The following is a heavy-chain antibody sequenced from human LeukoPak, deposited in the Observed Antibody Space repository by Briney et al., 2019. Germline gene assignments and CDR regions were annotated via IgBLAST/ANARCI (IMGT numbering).Heavy chain of an antibody. D-gene: IGHD6-19*01. Sequence: ASVKVSCKASGYTFTSYGISWVRQAPGQGLEWMGWISAYYGHTNYAQKLQGRVTMTTDTSTCTAYMELRSLRSDDTALYYCARDLHSSGWYWFDSWGQGTLVTVSS. CDR3: ARDLHSSGWYWFDS. CDR1: GYTFTSYG. V-gene: IGHV1-18*01. CDR2: ISAYYGHT. J-gene: IGHJ5*01.